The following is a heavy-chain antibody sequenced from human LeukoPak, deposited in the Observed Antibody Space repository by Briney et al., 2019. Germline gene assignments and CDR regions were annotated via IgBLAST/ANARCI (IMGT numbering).Heavy chain of an antibody. D-gene: IGHD3-16*01. CDR3: ARWRYAADY. CDR1: SGSISSYY. J-gene: IGHJ4*02. CDR2: IYYSGST. V-gene: IGHV4-59*08. Sequence: PSETLSLTCTVSSGSISSYYWSWIRQPPGKGLEWIGYIYYSGSTNYNPSLKSRVTISVDTSKNQFSLKLSSVTAADTAVYYCARWRYAADYWGQGTLVTVSS.